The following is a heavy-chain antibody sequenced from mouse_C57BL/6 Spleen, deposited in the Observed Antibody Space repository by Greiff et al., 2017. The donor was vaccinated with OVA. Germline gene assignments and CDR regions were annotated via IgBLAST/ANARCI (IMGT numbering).Heavy chain of an antibody. J-gene: IGHJ4*01. D-gene: IGHD1-1*01. Sequence: VQLQQSGPELVKPGASVKISCKASGYSFTGYYMNWVKQSPEKSLEWIGEINPSTGGTTYNQKFKAKATLTVDKSSSTAYMQLKSLTSEDSAVYYCARRRGYGSSYAMDYWGQGTSVTVSS. CDR2: INPSTGGT. V-gene: IGHV1-42*01. CDR1: GYSFTGYY. CDR3: ARRRGYGSSYAMDY.